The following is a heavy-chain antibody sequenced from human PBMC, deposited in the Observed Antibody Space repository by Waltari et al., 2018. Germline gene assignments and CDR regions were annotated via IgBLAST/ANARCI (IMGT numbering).Heavy chain of an antibody. V-gene: IGHV4-38-2*01. CDR1: GYSISSGYY. Sequence: QVQLQESGPGLVKPSETLSLTCAVSGYSISSGYYWVWIRQPPGKGLEWIGSIYHSGSTYYNPTLKSLVTISVDTSKNQFSLKLSSVTAADTAVYYCASSVAHWGYWGQGTLVTVSS. J-gene: IGHJ4*02. D-gene: IGHD6-19*01. CDR3: ASSVAHWGY. CDR2: IYHSGST.